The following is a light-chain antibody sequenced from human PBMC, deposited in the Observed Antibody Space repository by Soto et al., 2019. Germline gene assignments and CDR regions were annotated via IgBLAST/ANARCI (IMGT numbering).Light chain of an antibody. Sequence: EIVVTQSPGTLSLSPGERATLSCRASQSVSSSYLAWYQQKPGQAPRLLIYGAYSRATRIPDRFSGSGSGTDFTLTISRLEPEDFAVYYCQQYGSSPLTFGQGTKVEIK. J-gene: IGKJ1*01. CDR3: QQYGSSPLT. CDR2: GAY. V-gene: IGKV3-20*01. CDR1: QSVSSSY.